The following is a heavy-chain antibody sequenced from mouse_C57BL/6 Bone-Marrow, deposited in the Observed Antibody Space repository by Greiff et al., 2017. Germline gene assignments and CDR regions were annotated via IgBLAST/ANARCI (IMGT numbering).Heavy chain of an antibody. Sequence: QVQLKESGPELVKPGASVKLSCKASGYTFTSYDINWVKQRPGQGLEWIGWLYPRDGSTKYNEKFKGKATLTVATSSSTAYMELHSLTSEDSAVYFCARGFTTVVARAMDYWGQGTSVTVSS. CDR2: LYPRDGST. D-gene: IGHD1-1*01. J-gene: IGHJ4*01. V-gene: IGHV1-85*01. CDR1: GYTFTSYD. CDR3: ARGFTTVVARAMDY.